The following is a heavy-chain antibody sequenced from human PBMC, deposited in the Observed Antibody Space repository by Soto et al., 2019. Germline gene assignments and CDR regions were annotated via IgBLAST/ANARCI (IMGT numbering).Heavy chain of an antibody. CDR3: ARGRGTYYYYGVDV. J-gene: IGHJ6*02. Sequence: QVQLQQRGAGLLNPSETLSLTCGVYGGPFSGDYWSWIRQPPGKGLEWIGEVYYSGSTNYNPSLKSRVTISVDTSKNQFDLKLSSVTAADMAVYYCARGRGTYYYYGVDVWGQGTTVTVSS. V-gene: IGHV4-34*01. D-gene: IGHD1-26*01. CDR1: GGPFSGDY. CDR2: VYYSGST.